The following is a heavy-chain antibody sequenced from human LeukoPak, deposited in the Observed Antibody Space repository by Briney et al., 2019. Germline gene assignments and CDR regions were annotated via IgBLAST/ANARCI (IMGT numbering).Heavy chain of an antibody. CDR3: ARASRSILAASRGGLDY. D-gene: IGHD6-6*01. CDR2: ISAYNGNT. J-gene: IGHJ4*02. Sequence: ASVKVSCKASGYTFTSYGISWVRQAPGQGLEWMGWISAYNGNTNYAQKLQGRVTMTTDTSTSTAYMELRSLRSDDTAVYYCARASRSILAASRGGLDYWGQGTLVTVSS. CDR1: GYTFTSYG. V-gene: IGHV1-18*01.